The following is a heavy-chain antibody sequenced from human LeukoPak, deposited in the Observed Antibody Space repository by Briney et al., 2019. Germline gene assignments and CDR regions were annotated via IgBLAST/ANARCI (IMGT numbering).Heavy chain of an antibody. CDR1: GYTLSSYY. CDR3: ASPSYYDFWSGYYPLDY. J-gene: IGHJ4*02. Sequence: ASVKVSCKASGYTLSSYYMHWVRQAPGQGLEWMGIINPSGGSTSYAQKFQGRVTMTRDTSTSTVYMELSSLRSEDTAVYYCASPSYYDFWSGYYPLDYWGQGTLVTVSS. CDR2: INPSGGST. V-gene: IGHV1-46*01. D-gene: IGHD3-3*01.